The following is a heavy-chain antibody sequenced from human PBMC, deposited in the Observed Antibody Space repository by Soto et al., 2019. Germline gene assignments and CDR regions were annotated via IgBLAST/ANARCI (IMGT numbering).Heavy chain of an antibody. CDR1: GFTVSSNY. D-gene: IGHD4-17*01. Sequence: EVQLVESGGGLVKPGGSLRLSCAASGFTVSSNYMSWVRQAPGKGLEWVAVIYSGGSTYYADSVKGRFTISSQNSKNTLYLQMNILRAEDPAVYYCASHYGDYRGKLDYWGQGTLGTVFS. CDR2: IYSGGST. V-gene: IGHV3-53*04. CDR3: ASHYGDYRGKLDY. J-gene: IGHJ4*02.